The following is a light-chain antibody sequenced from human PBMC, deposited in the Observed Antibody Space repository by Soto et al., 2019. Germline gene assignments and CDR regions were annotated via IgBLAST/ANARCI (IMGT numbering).Light chain of an antibody. CDR2: DVT. V-gene: IGLV2-11*01. CDR3: CSYAGTYSYV. J-gene: IGLJ1*01. CDR1: SSDVGSYNY. Sequence: QSALTQPRSVSGSPGQSVTISCTGTSSDVGSYNYVCWHQQHPGKAPKLLIYDVTKRPSGAPDRFSGSKSGNTASLTISGLQAEDEADYYCCSYAGTYSYVFGTGTKVTVL.